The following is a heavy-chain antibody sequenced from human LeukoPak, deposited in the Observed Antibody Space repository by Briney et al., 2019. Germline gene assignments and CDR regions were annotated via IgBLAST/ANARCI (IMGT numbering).Heavy chain of an antibody. D-gene: IGHD1-26*01. CDR1: GLTFSSYA. J-gene: IGHJ4*02. CDR3: AKVGSQQVGATRSLGY. CDR2: ISGSGGST. Sequence: PGGSLRLSCAASGLTFSSYAMSWVRQAPGKGLEWVSAISGSGGSTYYADSVKGRFTISRDNSKSTLYLQMNSLRAEDTAVYYCAKVGSQQVGATRSLGYWGQGTLVTVSS. V-gene: IGHV3-23*01.